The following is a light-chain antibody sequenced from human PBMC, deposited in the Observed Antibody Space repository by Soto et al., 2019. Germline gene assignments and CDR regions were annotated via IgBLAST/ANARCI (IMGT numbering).Light chain of an antibody. Sequence: IVLTQSPGTLSLSPGERATLSCRASQSVNSGYLAWYQQKPGQAPRLLIYATSIRTTDFTDRFSGSGSGTDFTLTISGVEPEDSAVYXCHXXQXXXXRIYSXXQGTKLEIK. CDR2: ATS. V-gene: IGKV3-20*01. J-gene: IGKJ2*01. CDR1: QSVNSGY. CDR3: HXXQXXXXRIYS.